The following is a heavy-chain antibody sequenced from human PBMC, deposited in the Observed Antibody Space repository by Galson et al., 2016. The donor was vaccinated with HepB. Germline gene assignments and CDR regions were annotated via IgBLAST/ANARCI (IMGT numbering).Heavy chain of an antibody. CDR1: GFTFGDHA. CDR2: IRSKTYGGTT. Sequence: SLRLSCAASGFTFGDHAMRWFRQAPGKGLEWVGFIRSKTYGGTTEYAASVKARFTISRDDSKSFAYLQMSSLNTGDTAVYYCARGTPDYRPYYFDYWGQGTLVTVSS. V-gene: IGHV3-49*03. J-gene: IGHJ4*02. CDR3: ARGTPDYRPYYFDY. D-gene: IGHD4-11*01.